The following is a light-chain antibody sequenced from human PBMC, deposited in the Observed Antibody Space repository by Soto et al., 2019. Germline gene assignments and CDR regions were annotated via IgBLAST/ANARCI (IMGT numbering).Light chain of an antibody. J-gene: IGLJ2*01. CDR3: QSYDSSLRGSK. CDR2: GNS. V-gene: IGLV1-40*01. Sequence: QSVLTQPPSVSGAPGQRVTISCTGSSSNIGAGYDVHWYQQLPGTAPKLLIYGNSNRPSGVPDRFSGSKSGTSASLAITGLQAEDEADYYCQSYDSSLRGSKFGGETKDTVL. CDR1: SSNIGAGYD.